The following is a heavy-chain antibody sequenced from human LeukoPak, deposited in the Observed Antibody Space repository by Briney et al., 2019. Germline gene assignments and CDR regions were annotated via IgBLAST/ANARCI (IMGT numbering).Heavy chain of an antibody. CDR1: GGSFSGYY. V-gene: IGHV4-34*01. CDR2: INHSGST. Sequence: SETLSLTCAVYGGSFSGYYWSWIRQPPGKGLEWIGEINHSGSTNYNPSLKSRVTISVDTSKNQFSLKLSSVTAADTAVYYCATGRSIRYFDYWGQGTLLSVSS. J-gene: IGHJ4*02. D-gene: IGHD3-9*01. CDR3: ATGRSIRYFDY.